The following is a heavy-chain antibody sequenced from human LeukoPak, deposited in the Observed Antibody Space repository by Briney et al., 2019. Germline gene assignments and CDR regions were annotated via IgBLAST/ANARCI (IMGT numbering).Heavy chain of an antibody. J-gene: IGHJ4*02. CDR2: ISSGSSTI. CDR1: AFTFSDYS. CDR3: AREVTTYNYNYGFDY. D-gene: IGHD1-7*01. V-gene: IGHV3-48*04. Sequence: GGSLRLSCAASAFTFSDYSMNWVRQAPGKGLEWVSYISSGSSTIYYADSVKGRFTISRDNAKNSLYLQMNSLRAEDTAVYYCAREVTTYNYNYGFDYWGQGTLVTVSS.